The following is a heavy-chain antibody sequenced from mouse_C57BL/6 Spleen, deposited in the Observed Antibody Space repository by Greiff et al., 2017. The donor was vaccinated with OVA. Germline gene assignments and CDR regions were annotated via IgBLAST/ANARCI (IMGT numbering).Heavy chain of an antibody. Sequence: QVQLQQPGAELVRPGSSVKLSCKASGYTFTSYWMHWVKQRPIQGLEWIGNIDPSDSETPYNQKFKDKATLTVDKSSSTAYMQLSSLTSEDSAVYYCAREGDDWYVDVWGTGTTVTVSS. V-gene: IGHV1-52*01. CDR1: GYTFTSYW. CDR2: IDPSDSET. J-gene: IGHJ1*03. CDR3: AREGDDWYVDV. D-gene: IGHD3-3*01.